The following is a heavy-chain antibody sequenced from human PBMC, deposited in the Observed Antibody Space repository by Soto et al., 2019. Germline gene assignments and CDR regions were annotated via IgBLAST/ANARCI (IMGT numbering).Heavy chain of an antibody. Sequence: QVQLQQWGAGLLKPSETLSLTCAVYGGSFSGYYWSWIRQPPGKGLEWIGEINHSGSTNYNPSLTSRVTISVDTSKNQFSLKLSSVTAADTAVYYCARRWTRVSYGYLAQYYFDYWGQGTLVTVSS. CDR1: GGSFSGYY. J-gene: IGHJ4*02. CDR3: ARRWTRVSYGYLAQYYFDY. V-gene: IGHV4-34*01. D-gene: IGHD5-18*01. CDR2: INHSGST.